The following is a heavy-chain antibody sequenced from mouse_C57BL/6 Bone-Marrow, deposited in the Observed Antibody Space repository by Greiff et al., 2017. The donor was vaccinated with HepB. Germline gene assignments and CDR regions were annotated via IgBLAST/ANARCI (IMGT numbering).Heavy chain of an antibody. Sequence: VQLKESGPGLVKPSQSLSLTCSVTGYSITSGYYWNWIRQFPGNKLEWMGYISYDGSNNYNPSLKNRISITRDTSKNQFFLKLNSVTTEDTATYYCAREGYYGSSQYYFDYWGQGTTLTVSS. V-gene: IGHV3-6*01. CDR2: ISYDGSN. CDR3: AREGYYGSSQYYFDY. J-gene: IGHJ2*01. D-gene: IGHD1-1*01. CDR1: GYSITSGYY.